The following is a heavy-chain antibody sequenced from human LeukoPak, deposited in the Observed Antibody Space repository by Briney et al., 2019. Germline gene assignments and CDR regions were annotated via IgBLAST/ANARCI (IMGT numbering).Heavy chain of an antibody. CDR1: GFTFSSYS. D-gene: IGHD2-15*01. CDR2: ISSSSSSYI. J-gene: IGHJ4*02. CDR3: ARHSRGSPIDD. V-gene: IGHV3-21*01. Sequence: GGSLRLSCAASGFTFSSYSMNWVRQAPGKGLEWVSSISSSSSSYIYYADSVKGRFTISRDNAKNSLYLQMNSLRAEDTAVYYCARHSRGSPIDDWGQGTLVTVSS.